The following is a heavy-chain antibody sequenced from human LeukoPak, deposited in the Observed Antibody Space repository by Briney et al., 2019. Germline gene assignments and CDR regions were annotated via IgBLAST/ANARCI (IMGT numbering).Heavy chain of an antibody. CDR2: LYSGGMT. CDR3: AKRADYYDSSRALYDAFDL. D-gene: IGHD3-16*01. Sequence: GGSLRLSCSASGFIVNNYYMTWVRQAPGKGLECVSILYSGGMTYCADSVKGRFTISADNSKNTLFLQLNSLRVEDTAVYYCAKRADYYDSSRALYDAFDLWGQGTMVTVSS. J-gene: IGHJ3*01. V-gene: IGHV3-66*02. CDR1: GFIVNNYY.